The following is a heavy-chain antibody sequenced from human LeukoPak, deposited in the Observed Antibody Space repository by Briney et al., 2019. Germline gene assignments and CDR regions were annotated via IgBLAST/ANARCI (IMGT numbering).Heavy chain of an antibody. CDR2: INNDGSST. J-gene: IGHJ4*02. V-gene: IGHV3-74*01. D-gene: IGHD3-3*01. CDR3: VRERNNFWSGYHSIFDS. Sequence: GGSLRLSCAASGFIFSDHWMHWVRQAPGKGLVWLSRINNDGSSTIYADSVKGRFTFSRDNAENTLLLEMSSLRVEDTAVYYCVRERNNFWSGYHSIFDSWGQGTLVTVSS. CDR1: GFIFSDHW.